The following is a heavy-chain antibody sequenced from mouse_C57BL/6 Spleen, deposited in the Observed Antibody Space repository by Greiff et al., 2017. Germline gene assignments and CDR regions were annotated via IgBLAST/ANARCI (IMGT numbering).Heavy chain of an antibody. CDR3: ARSGFYHFDY. CDR1: GYAFSSYW. J-gene: IGHJ2*01. V-gene: IGHV1-80*01. Sequence: VKLVESGAELVRPGSSVRISCKASGYAFSSYWMNWVKQRPGQGLEWIGQIYPGDGDTNYNGNFKGKATLTANKSSSTAYMQLSSLTSEDSAVYFCARSGFYHFDYWGQGTTLTVSS. CDR2: IYPGDGDT. D-gene: IGHD3-1*01.